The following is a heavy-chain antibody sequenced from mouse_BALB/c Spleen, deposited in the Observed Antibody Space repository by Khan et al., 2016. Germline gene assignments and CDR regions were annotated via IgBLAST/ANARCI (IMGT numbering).Heavy chain of an antibody. Sequence: QVQLQQPGAELVRPGASVKLSCKASGHSFTTYWLNWFKQWPEQGLEWIGRIDPYDSETHYDHKFKDKAILTVAKSSSTAFMQLSSLTSEDSAVYNCARGSNVFDYWGQGTTLTVSS. CDR2: IDPYDSET. J-gene: IGHJ2*01. V-gene: IGHV1-52*01. CDR3: ARGSNVFDY. CDR1: GHSFTTYW.